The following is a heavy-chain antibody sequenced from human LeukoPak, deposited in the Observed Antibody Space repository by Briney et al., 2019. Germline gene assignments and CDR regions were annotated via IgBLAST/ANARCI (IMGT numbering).Heavy chain of an antibody. CDR2: IYYSGST. Sequence: SETLSLTCTVSGGSISSSSYYWGWIRQPPGKGLEWIGSIYYSGSTYYNPSLKSRVTISVDTSKNQFSLKLSSVTAADTAVYYCARDITGTTFGVYWGQGTLVTVSS. CDR3: ARDITGTTFGVY. CDR1: GGSISSSSYY. D-gene: IGHD1-7*01. V-gene: IGHV4-39*02. J-gene: IGHJ4*02.